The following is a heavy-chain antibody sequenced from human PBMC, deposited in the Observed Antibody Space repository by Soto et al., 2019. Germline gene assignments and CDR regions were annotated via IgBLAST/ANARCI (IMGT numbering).Heavy chain of an antibody. CDR2: IIPIFATA. CDR1: GGTFSSYA. V-gene: IGHV1-69*12. J-gene: IGHJ6*02. Sequence: QVQLVQSGAEVKKPGSSVKVSCKASGGTFSSYAISWVRQAPGQGLEWMGGIIPIFATAKYAQKFQGRVTITADESTSTAYMELSSLRSEDTAVYYCAKGGLQFLRSPGCAMDVWGQGTTVTVSS. CDR3: AKGGLQFLRSPGCAMDV. D-gene: IGHD5-12*01.